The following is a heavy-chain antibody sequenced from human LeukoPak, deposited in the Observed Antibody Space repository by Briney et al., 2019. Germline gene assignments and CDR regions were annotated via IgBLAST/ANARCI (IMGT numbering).Heavy chain of an antibody. Sequence: GGSLRLSCAGSGFTFSTYTMTWVRQAPGKGLEWVSSISRTSTYLHYADSVKGRFIISRDNAKDSLYLQMTSLRAEDTAMYYCARSRGYYYDSSGYLSDFWGRGTLVTVSS. CDR2: ISRTSTYL. V-gene: IGHV3-21*01. D-gene: IGHD3-22*01. CDR1: GFTFSTYT. J-gene: IGHJ4*02. CDR3: ARSRGYYYDSSGYLSDF.